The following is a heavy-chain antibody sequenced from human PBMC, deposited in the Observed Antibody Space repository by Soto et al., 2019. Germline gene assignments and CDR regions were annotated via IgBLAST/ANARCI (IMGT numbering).Heavy chain of an antibody. CDR1: GFMFSSYW. J-gene: IGHJ4*02. V-gene: IGHV3-74*01. CDR3: VRDHIRVGIDY. CDR2: IDSDGSDT. Sequence: EVQLVESGGGLVQPGGSLRLSCAASGFMFSSYWMHWVRQAPGKGPVWVSHIDSDGSDTTYADSVKGRFTISRDNAKNTLYLQMNSLRAEDTAVYYCVRDHIRVGIDYWGLGTLVTVSS. D-gene: IGHD1-26*01.